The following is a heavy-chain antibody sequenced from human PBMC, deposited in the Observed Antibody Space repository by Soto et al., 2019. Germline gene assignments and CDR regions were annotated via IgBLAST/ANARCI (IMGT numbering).Heavy chain of an antibody. D-gene: IGHD3-9*01. CDR3: ARGGEAYYDILTGLYFDY. V-gene: IGHV4-30-4*01. Sequence: PSETLSLTCTVSGGSISSGGYYWTWIRQPPGKGLEWIGYIYDSGSTYYNPSLKSRLTISVDTSKNQFSLKLNSVTAADTAVYYCARGGEAYYDILTGLYFDYWGTGTLVTVSS. CDR2: IYDSGST. CDR1: GGSISSGGYY. J-gene: IGHJ4*02.